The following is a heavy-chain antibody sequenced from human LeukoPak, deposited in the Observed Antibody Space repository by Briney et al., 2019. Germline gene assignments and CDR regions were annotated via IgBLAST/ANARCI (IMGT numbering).Heavy chain of an antibody. V-gene: IGHV6-1*01. Sequence: SQTLSLTCAISGDSVSSNSAAWNWIRQSPSRGLEWLGRTYYRSKWYNDYAVSVKGRITINPDTSKNQFSLQLNSVTPEDTAVYYCAREDCSGGSCYPPRGPLDYWGQGTLVTVSS. CDR1: GDSVSSNSAA. CDR3: AREDCSGGSCYPPRGPLDY. J-gene: IGHJ4*02. CDR2: TYYRSKWYN. D-gene: IGHD2-15*01.